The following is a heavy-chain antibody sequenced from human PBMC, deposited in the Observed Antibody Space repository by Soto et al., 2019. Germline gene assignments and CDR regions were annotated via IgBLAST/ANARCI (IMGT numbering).Heavy chain of an antibody. J-gene: IGHJ4*02. CDR2: IIPILGIA. Sequence: QVQVVQSGAEVKKPGSSVKVSCKASGGSYSTYTISWVRQAPGQGLEWMGRIIPILGIANYAQTFQGRVTITADKSTSTAYTELTYLRSEDTAVYYCASESVGDYPLLDYWCQRTLVTVSS. V-gene: IGHV1-69*02. CDR3: ASESVGDYPLLDY. CDR1: GGSYSTYT. D-gene: IGHD4-17*01.